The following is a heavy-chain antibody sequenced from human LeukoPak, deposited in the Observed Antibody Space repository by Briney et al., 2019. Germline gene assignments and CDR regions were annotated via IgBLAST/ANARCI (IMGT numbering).Heavy chain of an antibody. CDR3: ARVSPNGSGSYSISDY. J-gene: IGHJ4*02. CDR1: GYTFTSYY. D-gene: IGHD3-10*01. CDR2: INPNSGGT. V-gene: IGHV1-2*02. Sequence: GASVKVSCKASGYTFTSYYMHWVRQAPGQGLEWMGWINPNSGGTNYAQKFQGRVTMTRDTSISTAYMELSRLRSDDTAVYYCARVSPNGSGSYSISDYGDQGTLVTVSS.